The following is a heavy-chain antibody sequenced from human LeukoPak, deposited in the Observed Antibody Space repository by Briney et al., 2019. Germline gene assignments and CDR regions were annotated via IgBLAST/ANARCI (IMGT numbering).Heavy chain of an antibody. CDR2: IYYSGNT. D-gene: IGHD1-14*01. V-gene: IGHV4-39*07. CDR3: ARALDNRDPKLGYYYYGMDV. CDR1: GVSISTSTYY. J-gene: IGHJ6*02. Sequence: SETLSLTCTVSGVSISTSTYYWAWIRQPPGKGLEWIGRIYYSGNTYYNPSLKSRVTISVDTSKNQFSLKLTSVTAADTAVYYCARALDNRDPKLGYYYYGMDVWGQGTTVTVSS.